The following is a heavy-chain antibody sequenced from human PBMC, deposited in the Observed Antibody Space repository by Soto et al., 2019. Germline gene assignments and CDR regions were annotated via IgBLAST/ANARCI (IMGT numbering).Heavy chain of an antibody. V-gene: IGHV4-39*01. J-gene: IGHJ4*02. D-gene: IGHD2-21*02. Sequence: SETLSLTCSVSGGSTSDKSYFWGWVRQSPGKGLEWIGSMYYSGSSYYNPSLKSRVAISVDTSRNQFSLKLRSVTAADTAVYFCARQRLLRLKPDFDIWGQGTLITVS. CDR1: GGSTSDKSYF. CDR2: MYYSGSS. CDR3: ARQRLLRLKPDFDI.